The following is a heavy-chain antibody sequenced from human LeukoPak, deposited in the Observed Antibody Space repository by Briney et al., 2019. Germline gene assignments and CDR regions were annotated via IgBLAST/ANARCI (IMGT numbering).Heavy chain of an antibody. CDR3: ARDQPYYDIHGTGGPSDY. CDR1: GFTFSSYS. Sequence: KSGGSLRLSCAASGFTFSSYSMNWVRQAPGKGLEWVSSISTSSSYIYYADSVKGRFTISRDNAKNSLYPQMNSLRAEDTAVYYCARDQPYYDIHGTGGPSDYWGQGTLVTVSS. J-gene: IGHJ4*02. D-gene: IGHD3-9*01. V-gene: IGHV3-21*01. CDR2: ISTSSSYI.